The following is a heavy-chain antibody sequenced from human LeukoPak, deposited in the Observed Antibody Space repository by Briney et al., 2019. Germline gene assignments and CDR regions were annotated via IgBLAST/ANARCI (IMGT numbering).Heavy chain of an antibody. CDR2: IIPIFGTA. D-gene: IGHD2-2*01. CDR1: GGTFSSYA. V-gene: IGHV1-69*01. J-gene: IGHJ4*02. Sequence: ASVKVSCKASGGTFSSYAINWVRQAPGQGLEWMGGIIPIFGTANYAQKFQGRVTITADESTSTAYMELSSLRSEDTAVYYCARDTSSLAADFDYWGQGTLVTVSS. CDR3: ARDTSSLAADFDY.